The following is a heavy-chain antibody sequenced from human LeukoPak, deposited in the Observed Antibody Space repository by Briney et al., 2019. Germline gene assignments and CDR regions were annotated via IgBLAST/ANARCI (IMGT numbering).Heavy chain of an antibody. CDR3: ARGPQLTYFYYMDV. CDR2: IRYDGSNK. V-gene: IGHV3-30*02. CDR1: GFTFSTYG. Sequence: GGSLRLSCAASGFTFSTYGMHWVRQAPGKGLEWVAFIRYDGSNKYYADSVKGRFTISRDNSKNTLYLQMNSLRAEDTAVYYCARGPQLTYFYYMDVWGKGTTVTVSS. D-gene: IGHD5-24*01. J-gene: IGHJ6*03.